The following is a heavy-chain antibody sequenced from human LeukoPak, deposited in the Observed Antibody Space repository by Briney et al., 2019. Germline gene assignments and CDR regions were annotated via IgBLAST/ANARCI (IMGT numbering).Heavy chain of an antibody. V-gene: IGHV3-30*18. CDR1: GFTFSSYG. D-gene: IGHD6-19*01. CDR2: ISYDVSNK. J-gene: IGHJ4*02. CDR3: AKGAYPGIAVASFDY. Sequence: GGSLRLSCAASGFTFSSYGMHWVRQAPGKGLEWVAVISYDVSNKYYTDSVKGRFTISTDNSKNPLYLQMNSPRVEDTAVYYCAKGAYPGIAVASFDYWGQGTLVTVSS.